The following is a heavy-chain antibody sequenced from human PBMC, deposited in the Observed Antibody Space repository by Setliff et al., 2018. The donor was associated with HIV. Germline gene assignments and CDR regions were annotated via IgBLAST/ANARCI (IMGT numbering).Heavy chain of an antibody. D-gene: IGHD6-13*01. CDR3: ARDREAGDWYFDL. J-gene: IGHJ2*01. Sequence: ASVKVSCKASGYIFSSYGISWVRQAPGQGLEWMGWISAYNGNINYAQKFQGRVTMTTDTSTSTAHMELRGLRSDDTAVYYCARDREAGDWYFDLWGRGTLVTSPQ. CDR1: GYIFSSYG. CDR2: ISAYNGNI. V-gene: IGHV1-18*01.